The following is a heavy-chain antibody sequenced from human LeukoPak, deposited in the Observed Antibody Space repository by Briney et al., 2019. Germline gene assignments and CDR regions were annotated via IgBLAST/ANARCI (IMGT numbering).Heavy chain of an antibody. J-gene: IGHJ3*02. Sequence: PGGSLRLSCAASGFTVSSNYMSWVRQAPGKGLEWVSVIYSGGSTYYADSVKGRFTISRDNSKNTLYLQMNSLRAEDTAVYYCARDHYFFGNAFDIWGQGTMVTVSS. CDR2: IYSGGST. CDR1: GFTVSSNY. D-gene: IGHD2/OR15-2a*01. V-gene: IGHV3-53*01. CDR3: ARDHYFFGNAFDI.